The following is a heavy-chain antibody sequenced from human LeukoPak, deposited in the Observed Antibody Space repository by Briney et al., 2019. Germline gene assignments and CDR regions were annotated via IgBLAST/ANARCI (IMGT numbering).Heavy chain of an antibody. D-gene: IGHD4-17*01. CDR1: GFTFSSYG. Sequence: GGSLRLSCAASGFTFSSYGMHWVRQAPGKGLEWVAFIRYDGSNKYYADSVKGRFTISRDNSKNTLYLQMNSLRAGDTAVYYCEMTTVTTRRYNWFDPWGQGTLVTVSS. J-gene: IGHJ5*02. CDR2: IRYDGSNK. CDR3: EMTTVTTRRYNWFDP. V-gene: IGHV3-30*02.